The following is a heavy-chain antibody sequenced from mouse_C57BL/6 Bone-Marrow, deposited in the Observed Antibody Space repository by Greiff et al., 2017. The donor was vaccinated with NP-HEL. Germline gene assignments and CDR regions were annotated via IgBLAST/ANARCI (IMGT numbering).Heavy chain of an antibody. J-gene: IGHJ4*01. D-gene: IGHD1-1*01. Sequence: VQLQQSGPGLVAPSQSLSITCTVSGFSLTSYGVHWVRQPPGKGLEWLVVIWSDGSTTYNSALKSRLSISKDNSKSQVFLKMNSLQTDDTAMYYCARHDYGSSYVNAMDYWGQGTSVTVSS. CDR1: GFSLTSYG. CDR2: IWSDGST. CDR3: ARHDYGSSYVNAMDY. V-gene: IGHV2-6-1*01.